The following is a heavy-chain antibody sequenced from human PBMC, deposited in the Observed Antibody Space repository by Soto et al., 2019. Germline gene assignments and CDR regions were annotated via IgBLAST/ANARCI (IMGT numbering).Heavy chain of an antibody. J-gene: IGHJ4*02. Sequence: ASLKVSCKASGGTFSSYAISWVLQAPGQGLEWMGGIIPIFGTANYAQKFQGRVTITADKSTSTAYMELSSLRSEDTAVYYCARGVGDGYNALMFWGQGXLVTVYS. D-gene: IGHD5-12*01. CDR3: ARGVGDGYNALMF. V-gene: IGHV1-69*06. CDR1: GGTFSSYA. CDR2: IIPIFGTA.